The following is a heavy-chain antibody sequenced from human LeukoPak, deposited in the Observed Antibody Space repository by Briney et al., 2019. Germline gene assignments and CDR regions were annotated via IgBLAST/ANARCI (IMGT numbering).Heavy chain of an antibody. Sequence: GGSLRLSCAASGFTFSNAWRSWVRQAPGKGLERVGRIKSKTDGGTTDYAAPVKGRVTISRDDSKNTLYLQMNRLRTEDTAVYYCTPDYYDRSGYYPHYYYYYMDVWGKGTTVTVSS. V-gene: IGHV3-15*01. CDR1: GFTFSNAW. D-gene: IGHD3-22*01. J-gene: IGHJ6*03. CDR3: TPDYYDRSGYYPHYYYYYMDV. CDR2: IKSKTDGGTT.